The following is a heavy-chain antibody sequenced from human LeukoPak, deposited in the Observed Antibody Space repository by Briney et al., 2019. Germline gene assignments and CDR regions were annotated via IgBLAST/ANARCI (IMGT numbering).Heavy chain of an antibody. D-gene: IGHD3-16*02. CDR3: ARAGANYDYVWGSYRLGNFFDY. CDR2: INWNGGST. V-gene: IGHV3-20*04. CDR1: GFTFDDYG. Sequence: SGGSLGLSCAASGFTFDDYGMSWVRQAPGKGLEWVSGINWNGGSTGYADSVKGRFTISRDNAKNSLYLQMNSLRAEDTALYYCARAGANYDYVWGSYRLGNFFDYWGQGTLVTVSS. J-gene: IGHJ4*02.